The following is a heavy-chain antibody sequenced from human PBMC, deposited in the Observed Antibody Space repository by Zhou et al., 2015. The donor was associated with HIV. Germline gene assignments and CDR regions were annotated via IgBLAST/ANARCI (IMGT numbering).Heavy chain of an antibody. V-gene: IGHV3-30*02. CDR3: TKGQSPYSVTWGDFDS. J-gene: IGHJ4*02. D-gene: IGHD5/OR15-5a*01. Sequence: QVQLVESGGGVVQPGRSLRLSCAASGFTFSSYGMHWVRQAPGKGLDWVAFIRYDGSSKYYVDSVKGRFTISRDNSKNTLYLQLNSLRAEDTAVYYCTKGQSPYSVTWGDFDSWGQGTLVTVSS. CDR2: IRYDGSSK. CDR1: GFTFSSYG.